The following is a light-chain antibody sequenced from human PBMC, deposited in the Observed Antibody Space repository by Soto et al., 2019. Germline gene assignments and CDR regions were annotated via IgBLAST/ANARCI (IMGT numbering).Light chain of an antibody. CDR2: GAS. J-gene: IGKJ4*01. CDR3: QQYGSSPLT. V-gene: IGKV3-20*01. CDR1: QSVSSSY. Sequence: EIVLKQSPGTLSLSPGERATLSCRASQSVSSSYLAWYQQKPGQAPRLLIYGASSRATGIPDRFSGSGSGTDFTLTISRLEPEDFAVYYCQQYGSSPLTFGGGTQVEIK.